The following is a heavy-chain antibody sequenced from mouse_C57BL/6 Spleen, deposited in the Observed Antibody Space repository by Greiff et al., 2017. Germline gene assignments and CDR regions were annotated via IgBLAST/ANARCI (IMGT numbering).Heavy chain of an antibody. V-gene: IGHV1-18*01. Sequence: SGPELVKPGASVKIPCKASGYTFTDYNMDWVKQSHGKSLEWIGDINPNNGGTIYNQKFKGKATLTVDKSSSTAYMELRSLTSEDTAVYYCARSSISNSYAMDYWGQGTSVTVSS. CDR3: ARSSISNSYAMDY. CDR1: GYTFTDYN. CDR2: INPNNGGT. D-gene: IGHD2-5*01. J-gene: IGHJ4*01.